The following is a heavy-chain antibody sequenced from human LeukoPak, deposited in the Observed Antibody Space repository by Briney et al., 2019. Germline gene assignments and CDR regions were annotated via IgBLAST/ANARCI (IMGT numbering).Heavy chain of an antibody. V-gene: IGHV4-39*02. CDR2: IYYGGTT. CDR3: ARGRSYYENSGLNWFDP. Sequence: KPSETLSLTCTVSGGSISSSNYYWGWVRQPPGKGLEWIGSIYYGGTTYYNPSLKSRVTISVDTSRHQFSLKLSSVTAADTAVYYCARGRSYYENSGLNWFDPWGQGTLVTVSS. D-gene: IGHD3-22*01. CDR1: GGSISSSNYY. J-gene: IGHJ5*02.